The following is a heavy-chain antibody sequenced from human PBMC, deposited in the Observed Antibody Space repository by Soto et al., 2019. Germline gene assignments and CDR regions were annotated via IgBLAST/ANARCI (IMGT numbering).Heavy chain of an antibody. CDR1: GYTFTSYD. CDR3: ARGSLIFGVPYYYYGMDV. D-gene: IGHD3-3*01. V-gene: IGHV1-8*01. Sequence: ASVKVSCKASGYTFTSYDINWVRQATGQGLEWMGWMNPNSGNTGYAQKFQGRVTMTRNTSISTAYMELSSLRSEDTAVYYCARGSLIFGVPYYYYGMDVGGQGTTVTVSS. J-gene: IGHJ6*02. CDR2: MNPNSGNT.